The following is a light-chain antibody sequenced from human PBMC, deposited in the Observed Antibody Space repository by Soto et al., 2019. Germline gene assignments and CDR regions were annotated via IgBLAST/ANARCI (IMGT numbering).Light chain of an antibody. V-gene: IGKV1-12*01. CDR1: QVISSR. J-gene: IGKJ4*01. Sequence: DIQMTQSQSSVSTSVGDRVNITCRASQVISSRLAWYQQKPGKAPNLLIYAASSLQSGVPSRFSGSGSETDFTLTIGSLQPEDFATYYCQQSNSFPLTFGCGTKVDIK. CDR2: AAS. CDR3: QQSNSFPLT.